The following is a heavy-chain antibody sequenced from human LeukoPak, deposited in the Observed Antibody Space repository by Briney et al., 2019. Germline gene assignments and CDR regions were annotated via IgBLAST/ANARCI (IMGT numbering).Heavy chain of an antibody. J-gene: IGHJ6*03. D-gene: IGHD2/OR15-2a*01. CDR2: ISHSGST. CDR3: ARGAKYWYYYYYYMDV. Sequence: SETLSLTCAVYGGSFSSYYWSWIRQPPGKGLEWIGEISHSGSTNYNPSLKSRLTISVDTSKNQFSLKLSSVTAADTAVYYCARGAKYWYYYYYYMDVWGKGTTVTVSS. V-gene: IGHV4-34*01. CDR1: GGSFSSYY.